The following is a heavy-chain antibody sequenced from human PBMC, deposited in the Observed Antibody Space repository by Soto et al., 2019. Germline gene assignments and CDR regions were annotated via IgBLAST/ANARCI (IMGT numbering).Heavy chain of an antibody. J-gene: IGHJ5*02. Sequence: PSETLSLTCTVSGGSISSGGYYWNWIRQHPGKGLEWIGYIYYIGSTYYNPSLKSRVTISLDTSKNQFSLKLSSVTAADTAVYYCPRSVSPWGQGTLVTVSS. CDR1: GGSISSGGYY. CDR3: PRSVSP. CDR2: IYYIGST. V-gene: IGHV4-31*03.